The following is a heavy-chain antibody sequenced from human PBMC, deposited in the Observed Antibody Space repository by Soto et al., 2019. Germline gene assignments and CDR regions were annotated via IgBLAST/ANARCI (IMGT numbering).Heavy chain of an antibody. CDR3: ARDSYGDYYAY. J-gene: IGHJ4*02. Sequence: QVQLLESGPGLVKPSQTLSLSCIVSGASLSSGGYYWDWIRQQPGKGLELVGYIYFGGMTFYSPSLERRVTMSIDASNNQFSQHLSSVTAAATAVYYCARDSYGDYYAYWGKGILVTVSS. V-gene: IGHV4-31*03. CDR2: IYFGGMT. D-gene: IGHD3-22*01. CDR1: GASLSSGGYY.